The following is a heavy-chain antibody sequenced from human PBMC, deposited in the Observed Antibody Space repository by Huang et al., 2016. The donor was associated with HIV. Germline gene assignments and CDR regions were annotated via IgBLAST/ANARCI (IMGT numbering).Heavy chain of an antibody. CDR3: VRDPRIQSWLNYFDY. CDR1: GFTFSSYW. J-gene: IGHJ4*02. Sequence: EVQLVESGGGLVQPGGSLRLSCAASGFTFSSYWMHWVRQVPGKGLGWDARINSDWSSSGYADSVKGRFTISRDNAKNTVNLQMNSLRVEDTGVYYCVRDPRIQSWLNYFDYWGQGTLVSVSS. CDR2: INSDWSSS. V-gene: IGHV3-74*01. D-gene: IGHD3-22*01.